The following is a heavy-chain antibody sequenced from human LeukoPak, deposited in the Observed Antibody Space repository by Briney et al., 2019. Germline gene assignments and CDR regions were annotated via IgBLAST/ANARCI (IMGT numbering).Heavy chain of an antibody. CDR3: ARDMPYCGGXXYXELDY. CDR2: INPNSGGT. Sequence: ASVKVPCKASGYTFTGYYMHWVRQAPGQGLEWMGWINPNSGGTNYAQKFQGRVTMTRDTSISTAYMELSRLRSDDTAVYYCARDMPYCGGXXYXELDYWGQGTLVTVSS. J-gene: IGHJ4*02. CDR1: GYTFTGYY. V-gene: IGHV1-2*02. D-gene: IGHD2-21*01.